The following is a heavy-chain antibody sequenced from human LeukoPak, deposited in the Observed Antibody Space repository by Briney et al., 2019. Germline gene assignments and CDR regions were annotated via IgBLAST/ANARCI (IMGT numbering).Heavy chain of an antibody. CDR1: GGSISSYY. Sequence: PSETLSLTCTVSGGSISSYYWSWIRQPPGKGLEWIGYIYYSGSTNYNPSLKSRITMSVDTSKNQFSLKLSSVTAADTAVYYCARGGYSYGIYNWFDPWGQGTLVTVSS. D-gene: IGHD5-18*01. V-gene: IGHV4-59*01. CDR3: ARGGYSYGIYNWFDP. CDR2: IYYSGST. J-gene: IGHJ5*02.